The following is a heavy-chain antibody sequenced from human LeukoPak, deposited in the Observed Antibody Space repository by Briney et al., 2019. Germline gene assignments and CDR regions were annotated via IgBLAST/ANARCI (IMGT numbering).Heavy chain of an antibody. CDR2: IYHSGST. J-gene: IGHJ6*03. D-gene: IGHD3-10*01. Sequence: PSETLSLTCTVSGYSISSGYYWGWIRQPPGKGLEWIGSIYHSGSTYYNPSLKSRVTISVDTSKNQFSLKLSSVTAADTAVYYCARVSGSGRPYYYYYYYMDVWGKGTTVTISS. CDR3: ARVSGSGRPYYYYYYYMDV. V-gene: IGHV4-38-2*02. CDR1: GYSISSGYY.